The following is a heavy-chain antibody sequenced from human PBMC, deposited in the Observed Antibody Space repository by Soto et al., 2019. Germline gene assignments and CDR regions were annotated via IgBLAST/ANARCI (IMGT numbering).Heavy chain of an antibody. CDR1: GGSISAYY. CDR2: IYNAERT. CDR3: VRCGRLLEYFSMDV. D-gene: IGHD3-3*01. V-gene: IGHV4-59*01. J-gene: IGHJ6*03. Sequence: QVQVQESGPGVVEPSETLSLTCTVSGGSISAYYWSWIRQPPGKGLEWIGYIYNAERTKYNPSLESRVTISADTYKHQFSLELSSVTSADTAVYYCVRCGRLLEYFSMDVWGRGTTVTVSS.